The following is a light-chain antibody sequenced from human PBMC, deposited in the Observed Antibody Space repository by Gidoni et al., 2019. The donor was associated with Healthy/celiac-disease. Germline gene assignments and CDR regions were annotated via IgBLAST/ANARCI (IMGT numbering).Light chain of an antibody. CDR1: QTISSY. CDR2: AAS. CDR3: QQSYSTPLT. Sequence: IHMTQSPSSLSASVGDRVTITCRASQTISSYLNWYQQKPGKAPKLLIYAASSLQSGVPSRFSGSGSGKDFTLTISSLQPEDVATYYCQQSYSTPLTFGGGTKVEIK. J-gene: IGKJ4*01. V-gene: IGKV1-39*01.